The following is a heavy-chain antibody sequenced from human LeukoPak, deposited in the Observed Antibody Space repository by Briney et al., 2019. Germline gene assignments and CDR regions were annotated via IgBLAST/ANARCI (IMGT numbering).Heavy chain of an antibody. CDR1: GGSISSSSYY. CDR3: ARNTAVADIGSYYFDY. J-gene: IGHJ4*02. D-gene: IGHD6-19*01. Sequence: PSETLSLTCTVSGGSISSSSYYWGWIRQPPGKGLEWIGSIYYSGSTYYNPSLKSRVTISVDTSGNQFSLRLSSVTAADTAVYYCARNTAVADIGSYYFDYWGQGTLVTVSS. CDR2: IYYSGST. V-gene: IGHV4-39*07.